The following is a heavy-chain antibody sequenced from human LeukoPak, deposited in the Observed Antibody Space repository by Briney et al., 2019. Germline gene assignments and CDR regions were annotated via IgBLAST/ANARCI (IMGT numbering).Heavy chain of an antibody. V-gene: IGHV3-23*01. Sequence: PGGSLRLSCAASGFTFSSYAMSWVRQAPGKGLEWVSAISGSGGSTYYADSVKGRFTISRDNPKNTLYLQMNSLRAEDTAVYYCAKVRGVATTNWFDPWGQGTLVTVSS. CDR1: GFTFSSYA. CDR3: AKVRGVATTNWFDP. D-gene: IGHD5-12*01. CDR2: ISGSGGST. J-gene: IGHJ5*02.